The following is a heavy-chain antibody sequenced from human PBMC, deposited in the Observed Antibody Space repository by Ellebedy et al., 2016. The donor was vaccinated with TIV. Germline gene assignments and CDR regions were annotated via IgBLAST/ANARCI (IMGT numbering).Heavy chain of an antibody. CDR2: NYSDGST. J-gene: IGHJ4*02. D-gene: IGHD4-17*01. CDR1: GFILGPNY. CDR3: GRTDYGDSYYFDN. V-gene: IGHV3-53*01. Sequence: GESLKISCAASGFILGPNYMTWVRQAPGKGLGLVAVNYSDGSTYYADSVKGRFTISRDNSKNPLYLQMNSLRAEDTAVYYCGRTDYGDSYYFDNWGQGTLVTVSS.